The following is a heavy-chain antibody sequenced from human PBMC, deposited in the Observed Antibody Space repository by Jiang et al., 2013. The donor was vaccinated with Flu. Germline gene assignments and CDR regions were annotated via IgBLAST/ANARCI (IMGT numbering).Heavy chain of an antibody. V-gene: IGHV1-69*04. CDR2: IIPILGIA. CDR1: GGTFSSYA. J-gene: IGHJ4*02. Sequence: GAEVKKPGSSVKVSCKASGGTFSSYAISWVRQAPGQGLEWMGRIIPILGIANYAQKFQGRVTITADKSTSTAYMELSSLRSEDTAVYYCAGLVDTAMDDFDYWGQGTLVTVSS. D-gene: IGHD5-18*01. CDR3: AGLVDTAMDDFDY.